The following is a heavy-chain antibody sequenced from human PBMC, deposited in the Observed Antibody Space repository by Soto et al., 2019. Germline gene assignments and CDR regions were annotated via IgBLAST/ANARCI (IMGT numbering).Heavy chain of an antibody. V-gene: IGHV3-23*01. Sequence: GGSLVVSCVASDFTCRIYDMSWVRQAPGKGLEWVSTILVGGSTHYPDSVKCRFTISRDNSKNTVFLQMNSLTAGDTAVYYCAKATATGGGAFDICGQGTMVTVSS. CDR3: AKATATGGGAFDI. CDR1: DFTCRIYD. J-gene: IGHJ3*02. D-gene: IGHD2-8*02. CDR2: ILVGGST.